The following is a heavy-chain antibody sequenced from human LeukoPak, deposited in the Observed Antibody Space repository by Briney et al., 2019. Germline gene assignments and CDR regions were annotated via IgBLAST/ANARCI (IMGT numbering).Heavy chain of an antibody. V-gene: IGHV3-30*02. J-gene: IGHJ4*02. D-gene: IGHD3-22*01. CDR1: GFTFSSYG. CDR3: AKDSGYEHDSSGYYSDY. Sequence: GGSLRLSCAASGFTFSSYGMHWVRQAPGKGLEWVAFIRYDGSNKYYADSVKGRFTISRDNSKNTLYLQMNSLRAEDTAVYYCAKDSGYEHDSSGYYSDYWGQGTLVTVSS. CDR2: IRYDGSNK.